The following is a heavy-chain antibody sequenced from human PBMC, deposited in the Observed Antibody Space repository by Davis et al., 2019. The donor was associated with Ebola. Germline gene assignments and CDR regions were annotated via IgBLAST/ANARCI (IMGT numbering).Heavy chain of an antibody. CDR2: VYHSGST. CDR1: GGSIINYS. D-gene: IGHD6-19*01. J-gene: IGHJ4*02. V-gene: IGHV4-59*01. CDR3: ARGTGWYSLFDY. Sequence: SETLSLTCTVSGGSIINYSWSWIRQPPGKGLEWIGYVYHSGSTNYNPSLKSRVTISVDTSKNQFSLKLSSVTAADTAVYYCARGTGWYSLFDYWGQGTLVTVSS.